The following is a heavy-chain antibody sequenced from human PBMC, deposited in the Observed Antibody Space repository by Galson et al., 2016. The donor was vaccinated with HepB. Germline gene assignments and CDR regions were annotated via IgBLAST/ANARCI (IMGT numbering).Heavy chain of an antibody. D-gene: IGHD1-26*01. CDR2: INEDGSEK. V-gene: IGHV3-7*01. CDR3: ARAWSGSYDFDS. CDR1: GFSFSRSW. J-gene: IGHJ4*02. Sequence: SLRLSCAASGFSFSRSWMSWVRQAPGKGLEWVANINEDGSEKYSVDSVKGRFTISRDNAKNSLYLQMNSLRGDDAAVYYCARAWSGSYDFDSWGQGTLVSVSS.